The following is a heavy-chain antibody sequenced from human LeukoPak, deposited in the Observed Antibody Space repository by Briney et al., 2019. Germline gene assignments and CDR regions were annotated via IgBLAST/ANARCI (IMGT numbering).Heavy chain of an antibody. V-gene: IGHV3-23*01. CDR2: ISGSGGST. CDR3: AKNPRSYSSSSNWFDP. Sequence: GGSLRLSCAASGFTFSSYAMSWVRQAPGKGLKWVSAISGSGGSTYYADSVKGRFTISRDNSKNTLYLQMNSLRAEDTAVYYCAKNPRSYSSSSNWFDPWGQGTLVTVSS. CDR1: GFTFSSYA. D-gene: IGHD6-13*01. J-gene: IGHJ5*02.